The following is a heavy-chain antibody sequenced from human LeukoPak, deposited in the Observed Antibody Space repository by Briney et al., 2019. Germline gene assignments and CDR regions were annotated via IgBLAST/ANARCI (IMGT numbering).Heavy chain of an antibody. J-gene: IGHJ4*02. Sequence: ASVKVSCKASGYTFTSYGLSWVRQAPGQGLEWMGWINPNSGDTNYAQKFQGRVTMTRDTSITTAYMELSRLRSDDTAVYYCARDFYYDSSGAFDFWGQGTLVTVSS. CDR2: INPNSGDT. V-gene: IGHV1-2*02. CDR1: GYTFTSYG. CDR3: ARDFYYDSSGAFDF. D-gene: IGHD3-22*01.